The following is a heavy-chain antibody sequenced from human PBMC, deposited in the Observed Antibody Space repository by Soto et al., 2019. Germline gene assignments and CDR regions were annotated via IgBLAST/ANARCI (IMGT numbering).Heavy chain of an antibody. D-gene: IGHD3-9*01. V-gene: IGHV1-69*13. CDR3: ARDYHDILTGRNSFDY. Sequence: VKVSCKESGGTFSSYAISWVRQAPGQGLEWMGGIIPIFGTANYAQKFQGRVTITADESTSTAYMELSSLRSEDTAVYYCARDYHDILTGRNSFDYWGQGTLVTVSS. J-gene: IGHJ4*02. CDR2: IIPIFGTA. CDR1: GGTFSSYA.